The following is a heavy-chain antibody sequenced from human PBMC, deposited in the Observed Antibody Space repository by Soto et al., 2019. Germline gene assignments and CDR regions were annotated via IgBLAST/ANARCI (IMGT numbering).Heavy chain of an antibody. V-gene: IGHV4-59*13. J-gene: IGHJ4*02. CDR3: ARGGGPLHPLDY. CDR2: IYFRGST. CDR1: GGSISPYY. D-gene: IGHD3-16*01. Sequence: QVQLQESGPVLVKPSETLSLTCTVSGGSISPYYWSWIRQPPGKGLEFIGYIYFRGSTNYNPSLKRRLAISVDTLNNKCSLELSSVAAADTAVYYCARGGGPLHPLDYWGQGSLVTVSS.